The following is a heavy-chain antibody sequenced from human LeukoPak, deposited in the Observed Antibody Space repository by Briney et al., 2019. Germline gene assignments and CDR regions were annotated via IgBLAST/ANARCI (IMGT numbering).Heavy chain of an antibody. D-gene: IGHD3-10*01. Sequence: PSETLSLTCTVSGGSISSYYWNWIRQPPGKGLEWIGYIYYGGSTNYNPSLKSRVTISVDTSKNQFSLNLTSVTAADTAVYYCARFTPQGYGWGGYNRFDPWGQGTLVTVSS. V-gene: IGHV4-59*01. J-gene: IGHJ5*02. CDR2: IYYGGST. CDR3: ARFTPQGYGWGGYNRFDP. CDR1: GGSISSYY.